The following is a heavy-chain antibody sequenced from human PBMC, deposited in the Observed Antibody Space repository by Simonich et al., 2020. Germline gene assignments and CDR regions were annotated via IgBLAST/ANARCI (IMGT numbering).Heavy chain of an antibody. D-gene: IGHD1-26*01. CDR3: ARDLRGSYYYYYYMDV. CDR1: GYTFTGYY. Sequence: QVQLVQSGAEVKKPGASVKVSCKASGYTFTGYYMHWVRQAPGQGLEWMGWNNPNRGGTNDAQKCQGRVTMTRDTSISTAYMELSRLRSDDTAVYYCARDLRGSYYYYYYMDVWGKGTTVTVSS. V-gene: IGHV1-2*02. J-gene: IGHJ6*03. CDR2: NNPNRGGT.